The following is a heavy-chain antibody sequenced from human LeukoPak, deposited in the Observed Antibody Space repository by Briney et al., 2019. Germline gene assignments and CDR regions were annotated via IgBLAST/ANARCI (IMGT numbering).Heavy chain of an antibody. V-gene: IGHV3-23*01. Sequence: GGSLRLSCKGSDFTFDEYAMNWVRQAPGKGLEWVSSISASGKRVYYADSVKGRFTISRDNSKNTVFLQMNSLRAEDTAVYYCAKEAMVATIFTLESWGQGTLVTVSS. J-gene: IGHJ4*02. CDR2: ISASGKRV. CDR3: AKEAMVATIFTLES. CDR1: DFTFDEYA. D-gene: IGHD5-12*01.